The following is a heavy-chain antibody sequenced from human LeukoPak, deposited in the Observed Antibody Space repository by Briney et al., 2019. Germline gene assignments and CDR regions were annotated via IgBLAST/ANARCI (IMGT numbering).Heavy chain of an antibody. Sequence: SETLSLTCTVSRASIRRHYWIWIRQPPGKGLEWIGYIDYSGTTSYNPSLRSRITMSVDTSKNQFSLNLTSVTAADTAVYFCARALRGYSGYVHYYYYYMDVWGKGTTVTVSS. V-gene: IGHV4-59*11. J-gene: IGHJ6*03. CDR3: ARALRGYSGYVHYYYYYMDV. CDR1: RASIRRHY. D-gene: IGHD5-12*01. CDR2: IDYSGTT.